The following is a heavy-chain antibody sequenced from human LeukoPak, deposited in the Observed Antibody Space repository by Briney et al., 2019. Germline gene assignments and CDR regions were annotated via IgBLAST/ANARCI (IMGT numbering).Heavy chain of an antibody. CDR1: GGSMSSYY. D-gene: IGHD3-22*01. CDR3: ARGRSYYDSTGYAY. V-gene: IGHV4-59*12. Sequence: PSETLSLTCTVSGGSMSSYYWSWIRQPPGKGREGIGYIYYSGSTNYNPSLKSRVTISVDTSKNQFSLKLNSVSAADTAVYYCARGRSYYDSTGYAYWGQGTQVTVSS. CDR2: IYYSGST. J-gene: IGHJ4*02.